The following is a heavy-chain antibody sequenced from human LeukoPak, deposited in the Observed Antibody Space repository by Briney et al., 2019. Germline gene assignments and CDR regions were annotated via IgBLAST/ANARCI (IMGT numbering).Heavy chain of an antibody. J-gene: IGHJ5*02. CDR1: GDSVSSNSAA. V-gene: IGHV6-1*01. CDR2: TYYRSKWYN. D-gene: IGHD6-13*01. Sequence: SQTLSLTCAISGDSVSSNSAAWNWIRQSPSRGLEWLGRTYYRSKWYNDYAVSVKSRITINPDTSKNQFSLQLNSVTPEDTAVYYCARDTFMGSWYRNNWFNPWGQGTLVTVSS. CDR3: ARDTFMGSWYRNNWFNP.